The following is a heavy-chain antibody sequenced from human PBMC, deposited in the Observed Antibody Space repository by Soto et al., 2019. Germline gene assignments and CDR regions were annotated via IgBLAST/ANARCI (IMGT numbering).Heavy chain of an antibody. J-gene: IGHJ6*02. D-gene: IGHD3-10*01. Sequence: GGSLRLSCAASGFTFSSYGMHWVRQAPGKGLEWVAVISYDGSNKYYADSVKGRFTISRDNSKNTLYLQMNSLRAEDTAVYYCAKDGGSRIPPLGMDVWGQGTTVTVSS. CDR2: ISYDGSNK. CDR3: AKDGGSRIPPLGMDV. CDR1: GFTFSSYG. V-gene: IGHV3-30*18.